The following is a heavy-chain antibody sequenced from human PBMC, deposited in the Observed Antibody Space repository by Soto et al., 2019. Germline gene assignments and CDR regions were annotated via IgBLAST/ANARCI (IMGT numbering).Heavy chain of an antibody. J-gene: IGHJ4*02. CDR3: ARAEGYSSSWYGVY. CDR1: GGTLSRYA. Sequence: SVKVSCKASGGTLSRYAISWVRKAPGQGLEWMGGIIPIFGTANYAQKFQGRVTITADESTSTAYMELSSLRSEDTAVYYCARAEGYSSSWYGVYWGQGTLVTVYS. V-gene: IGHV1-69*13. CDR2: IIPIFGTA. D-gene: IGHD6-13*01.